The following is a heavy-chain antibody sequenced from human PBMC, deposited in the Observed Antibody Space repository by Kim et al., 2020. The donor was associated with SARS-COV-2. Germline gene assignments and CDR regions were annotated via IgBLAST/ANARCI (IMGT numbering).Heavy chain of an antibody. CDR2: IIPIFGTA. J-gene: IGHJ3*02. D-gene: IGHD3-10*01. Sequence: SVKVSCKASGGTFSSYAISWVRQAPGQGLEWMGGIIPIFGTANYAQKFQGRVTITADESTSTAYMELSSLRSEDTAVYYCARDYYGSGSYYMAEDDAFDIWGQGTMVTVSS. CDR3: ARDYYGSGSYYMAEDDAFDI. V-gene: IGHV1-69*13. CDR1: GGTFSSYA.